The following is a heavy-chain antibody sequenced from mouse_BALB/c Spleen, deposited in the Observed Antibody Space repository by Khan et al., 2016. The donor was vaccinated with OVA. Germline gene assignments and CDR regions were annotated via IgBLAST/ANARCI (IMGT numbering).Heavy chain of an antibody. Sequence: QIQLVQPGPELKKPGATVKISCKASGYTFTNYRMNWMKQAPEKGLKWMGWIHTHTGEPKYGDDFKGRVAFSLEPSASTAYLQINNLKNEDLATYYCARGSSYWYFDVWGAGTTVTVSS. J-gene: IGHJ1*01. V-gene: IGHV9-1*02. CDR2: IHTHTGEP. CDR1: GYTFTNYR. D-gene: IGHD1-1*01. CDR3: ARGSSYWYFDV.